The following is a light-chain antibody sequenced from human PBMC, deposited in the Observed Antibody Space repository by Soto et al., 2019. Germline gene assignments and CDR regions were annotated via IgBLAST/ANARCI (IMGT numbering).Light chain of an antibody. CDR3: QQSYSTPTT. CDR1: QSISSY. J-gene: IGKJ1*01. V-gene: IGKV1-39*01. CDR2: AAS. Sequence: DIQMTQSPSSLSASVGDKVTITCRASQSISSYLNWYQQKPRKAPKLLIYAASRLHSAVQSRFSGSGSGTDFTLTISSLQPEDFATYYCQQSYSTPTTFGQGTKVEIK.